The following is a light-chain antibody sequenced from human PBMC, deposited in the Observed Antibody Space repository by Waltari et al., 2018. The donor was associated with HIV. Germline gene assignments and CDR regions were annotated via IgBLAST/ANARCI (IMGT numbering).Light chain of an antibody. CDR2: DAS. Sequence: DIQMTQSPSSLSASVGDSVTITCQASQDINDSLNWYQHKPGKAPKLLMYDASNLETGVPSRFNGSGSGADFAFTISSLQPEDIATYYCQQYDSPRYTFGQGTKVEIQ. CDR3: QQYDSPRYT. J-gene: IGKJ2*01. V-gene: IGKV1-33*01. CDR1: QDINDS.